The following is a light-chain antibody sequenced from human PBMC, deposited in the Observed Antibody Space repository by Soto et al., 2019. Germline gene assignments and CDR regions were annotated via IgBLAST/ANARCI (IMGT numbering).Light chain of an antibody. Sequence: EIVLTQSPVTLSLSPGQRVTLSCRASQSVSNYLIWYQQKPGQAPRLLIYDAFNRATGIPARFSGSGSGTDFTLTISSLDPEDFAVYYCQQRAQWPITFGGGTKVEIK. CDR2: DAF. CDR1: QSVSNY. CDR3: QQRAQWPIT. V-gene: IGKV3-11*01. J-gene: IGKJ4*01.